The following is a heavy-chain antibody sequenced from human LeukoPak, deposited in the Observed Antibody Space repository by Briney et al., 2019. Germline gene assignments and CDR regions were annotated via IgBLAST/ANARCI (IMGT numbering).Heavy chain of an antibody. CDR3: AKSCSGTFFDY. CDR1: GVIFSTYA. Sequence: PGGSLRLSCAASGVIFSTYAMNWVRQAPGKGLEWVSSISGSGGNTYYADSVKGRFTISRDNSKNTLYLQMNSLRADDTAVYYCAKSCSGTFFDYWGQGTLVTVSS. CDR2: ISGSGGNT. D-gene: IGHD3-10*02. J-gene: IGHJ4*02. V-gene: IGHV3-23*01.